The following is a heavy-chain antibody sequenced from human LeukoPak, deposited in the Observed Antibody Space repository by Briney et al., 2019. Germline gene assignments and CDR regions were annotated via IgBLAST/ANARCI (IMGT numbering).Heavy chain of an antibody. J-gene: IGHJ6*03. CDR2: INTDGSSM. Sequence: GGSLRLSCAASGFTFSSYWMHWVRQAPGKGLVWVSRINTDGSSMNYADSAKGRFTISRDNAKNTLYLQMNSLRVEDTAVYYCARGRVVPAARGEVYYYYYMDVWGKGTTVTVSS. CDR3: ARGRVVPAARGEVYYYYYMDV. V-gene: IGHV3-74*01. CDR1: GFTFSSYW. D-gene: IGHD2-2*01.